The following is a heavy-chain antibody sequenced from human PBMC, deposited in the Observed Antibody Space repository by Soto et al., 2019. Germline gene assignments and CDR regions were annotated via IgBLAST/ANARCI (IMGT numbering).Heavy chain of an antibody. J-gene: IGHJ5*02. CDR2: TYYRSKWYN. Sequence: SQTLSLTCAISGDSVSSNSAAWNWIRQSPSRGLEWLGRTYYRSKWYNDYAVSVKSRITINPDTSKNQFSLQLNSVTPEDTAVYYCAREETRTRSRITETTGFDPWGQGTLVTVSS. CDR1: GDSVSSNSAA. D-gene: IGHD1-7*01. CDR3: AREETRTRSRITETTGFDP. V-gene: IGHV6-1*01.